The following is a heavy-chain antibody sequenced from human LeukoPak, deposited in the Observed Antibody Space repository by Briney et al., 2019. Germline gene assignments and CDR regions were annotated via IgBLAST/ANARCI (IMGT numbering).Heavy chain of an antibody. CDR1: GFTFDDYA. CDR2: ISWNSGSI. V-gene: IGHV3-9*01. J-gene: IGHJ4*02. D-gene: IGHD3-10*01. Sequence: PGGSLRLSCAASGFTFDDYAMHWVRQAPGKGLEWVSGISWNSGSIGYADSVKGRFTISGDNAKNSLYLQMNSLRAEDTALYYCAKALNYYGSGSYFDYWGQGTLVTVSS. CDR3: AKALNYYGSGSYFDY.